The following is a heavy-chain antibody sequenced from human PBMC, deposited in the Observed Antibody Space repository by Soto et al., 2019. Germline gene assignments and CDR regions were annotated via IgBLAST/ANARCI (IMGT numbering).Heavy chain of an antibody. J-gene: IGHJ4*02. D-gene: IGHD6-19*01. CDR3: AKDLGLVGYSSGWEAPNPPDY. CDR2: ISGSGGST. V-gene: IGHV3-23*01. Sequence: EVQLLESGGGLVQPGGSLRLSCAASGFTFSSYAMSWVRQAPGKGLEWVSAISGSGGSTYYADSVKGRFTISRDNSKNTLYLQMNSLRAEDTAVYYCAKDLGLVGYSSGWEAPNPPDYWGQGTLVTVSS. CDR1: GFTFSSYA.